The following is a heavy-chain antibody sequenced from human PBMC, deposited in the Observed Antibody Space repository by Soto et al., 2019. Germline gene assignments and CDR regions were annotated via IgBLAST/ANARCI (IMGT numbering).Heavy chain of an antibody. D-gene: IGHD6-19*01. V-gene: IGHV4-59*01. CDR3: ARDRYSSGWYRGGDWFDP. J-gene: IGHJ5*02. Sequence: QVQLQESGPGLVKPSETLSLTCTVSGVSISTYYWSWIRQPPGRGLEWIGYISYSGSTNYNPSLKGPVTISIDTSKNQFYLRLTSVTAADTAMYYCARDRYSSGWYRGGDWFDPWGQGTLVTVSS. CDR1: GVSISTYY. CDR2: ISYSGST.